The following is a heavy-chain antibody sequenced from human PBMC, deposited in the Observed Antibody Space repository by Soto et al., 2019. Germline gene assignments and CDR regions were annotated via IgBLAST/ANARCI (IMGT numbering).Heavy chain of an antibody. Sequence: QVQLVQSGAEVKKPGASVKVSCKASGYTFTSYGISWVRQAPGQGLEWMGGISAYNGNTNYAQKLQGRVTMTTDTSTSTAYMEMRSLKSDDTAVYYCAREGIVATIGGRHGMDVWGQGTTVTVSS. CDR1: GYTFTSYG. J-gene: IGHJ6*02. CDR3: AREGIVATIGGRHGMDV. V-gene: IGHV1-18*01. CDR2: ISAYNGNT. D-gene: IGHD5-12*01.